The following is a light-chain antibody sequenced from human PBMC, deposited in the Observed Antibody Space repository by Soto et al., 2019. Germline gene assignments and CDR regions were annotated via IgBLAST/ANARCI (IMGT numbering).Light chain of an antibody. CDR1: QSVSSSY. V-gene: IGKV3-20*01. CDR3: QQYGSSPWA. Sequence: EIVLKQSPGTLSLSPGERATLSCRASQSVSSSYLAWYQQKPGQAPRLLIYGASSRATGIPDRLSGSGSGTDFTLTISRLEPEDFAVYYCQQYGSSPWAFGQGTKVEIK. CDR2: GAS. J-gene: IGKJ1*01.